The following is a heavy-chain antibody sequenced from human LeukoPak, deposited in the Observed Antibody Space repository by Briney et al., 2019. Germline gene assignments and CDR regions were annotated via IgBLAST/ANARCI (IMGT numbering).Heavy chain of an antibody. J-gene: IGHJ4*02. CDR1: GGSISSYY. CDR3: ARVQTHYGGKGFFDY. Sequence: SETLSLTCTVSGGSISSYYWSWIRQPPRKGLEWIGYIYYSGSTNYNPSLKSRVTISVDTSKNQFSLNLSSVTAADTAVYYCARVQTHYGGKGFFDYWGQGTLVTVSS. D-gene: IGHD4-23*01. V-gene: IGHV4-59*01. CDR2: IYYSGST.